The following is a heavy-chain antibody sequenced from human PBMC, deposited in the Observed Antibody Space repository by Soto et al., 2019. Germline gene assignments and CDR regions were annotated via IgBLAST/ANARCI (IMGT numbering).Heavy chain of an antibody. CDR3: ARRKNRYNLFYFDY. V-gene: IGHV5-51*01. J-gene: IGHJ4*02. D-gene: IGHD5-12*01. CDR1: GYSFRDYW. CDR2: IYPGDSDT. Sequence: GESLKISCQGFGYSFRDYWIGWVRQRPGKGLEWMGIIYPGDSDTRYSPSFQGQVTISADKSIITAYLQWSRLQASDTAIYYCARRKNRYNLFYFDYWGQGTPVTVSS.